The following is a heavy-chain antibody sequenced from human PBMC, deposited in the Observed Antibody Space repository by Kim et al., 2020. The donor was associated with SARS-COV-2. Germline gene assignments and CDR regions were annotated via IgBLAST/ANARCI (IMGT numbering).Heavy chain of an antibody. CDR2: IYYSGST. V-gene: IGHV4-39*01. CDR3: ARNVRSPVVAATEYYYYYYGMDV. CDR1: GGSIRSSSYY. J-gene: IGHJ6*02. Sequence: SETLSPTCTVSGGSIRSSSYYWGWIRQPPGKGLEWIGSIYYSGSTYYNPSLKSRVTISVDTSKNQFSLKLSSVTAADTAVYYCARNVRSPVVAATEYYYYYYGMDVWGQGTTVTVSS. D-gene: IGHD2-15*01.